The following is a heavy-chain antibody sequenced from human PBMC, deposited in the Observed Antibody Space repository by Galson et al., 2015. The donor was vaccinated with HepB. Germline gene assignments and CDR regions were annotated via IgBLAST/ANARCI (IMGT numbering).Heavy chain of an antibody. V-gene: IGHV1-2*02. Sequence: SVKVSCKASGYTFIDYYIRWVRQAPGQGLQWVGWVNTKSGGIKYAGEFQDRVTMTRDTSVNTVYMELSGLKSDDTAIYFCARDSGRAGPQGTHANFWGQGSMVIVSA. J-gene: IGHJ4*02. D-gene: IGHD3-10*01. CDR1: GYTFIDYY. CDR2: VNTKSGGI. CDR3: ARDSGRAGPQGTHANF.